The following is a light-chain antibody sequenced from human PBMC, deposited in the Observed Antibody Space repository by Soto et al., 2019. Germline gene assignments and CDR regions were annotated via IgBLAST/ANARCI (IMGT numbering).Light chain of an antibody. CDR1: QSISTW. J-gene: IGKJ1*01. CDR2: SAS. Sequence: DIQMTQSPSTLSASVGDRVTITCRASQSISTWLAWYQQKPGKAPKLLIYSASDLESGVPSRFSGSGFGTEFTLTITSLQTDDFATYYRQQYNSYSTFGPATFGQGTKVDIK. V-gene: IGKV1-5*03. CDR3: QQYNSYSTFGPAT.